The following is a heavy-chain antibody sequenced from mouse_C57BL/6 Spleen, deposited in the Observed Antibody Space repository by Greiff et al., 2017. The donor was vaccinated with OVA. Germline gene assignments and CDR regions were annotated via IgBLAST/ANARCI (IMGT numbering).Heavy chain of an antibody. CDR2: INSSNGGT. J-gene: IGHJ2*01. CDR1: FYSFSSYC. CDR3: ARSPNWDVDY. D-gene: IGHD4-1*01. Sequence: QFQLQQPGSLLVNPSPSLPLSCYASFYSFSSYCLHCLMLCPVHCLFLIGNINSSNGGTYYNEKFKGKATLTVDKSSSTAYMQLSSLTSEDSAVYFCARSPNWDVDYWGQGTTLTVSS. V-gene: IGHV1-53*01.